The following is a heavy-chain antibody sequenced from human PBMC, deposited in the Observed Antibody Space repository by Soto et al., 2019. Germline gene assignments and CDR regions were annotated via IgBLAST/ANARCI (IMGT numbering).Heavy chain of an antibody. J-gene: IGHJ5*01. Sequence: QVQLQESGPRLVKPSQTLSLTCSVSGASIRSGRYYWSWIRQSPGRGLEWIGYIYYTGTNHYNPPVKGRVTILLDNPKGQFSLTLTSVTAADTAIYYCATVLHDYGTNWVDSWGQGTQVTVSS. CDR1: GASIRSGRYY. CDR2: IYYTGTN. D-gene: IGHD3-16*01. V-gene: IGHV4-30-4*01. CDR3: ATVLHDYGTNWVDS.